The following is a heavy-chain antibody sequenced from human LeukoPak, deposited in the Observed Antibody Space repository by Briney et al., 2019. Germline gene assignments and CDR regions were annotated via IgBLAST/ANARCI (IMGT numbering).Heavy chain of an antibody. CDR2: FDVIDSET. CDR3: AAGRPYSLLDY. D-gene: IGHD5-18*01. CDR1: GSSLSELS. Sequence: ASVKVSCTVSGSSLSELSLYWVRQAPGKRLKWMGGFDVIDSETFYAQKFQGRVTMTEDSSTDTAYMELRSLTSDDTALYYCAAGRPYSLLDYWGQGTLVTVSS. J-gene: IGHJ4*02. V-gene: IGHV1-24*01.